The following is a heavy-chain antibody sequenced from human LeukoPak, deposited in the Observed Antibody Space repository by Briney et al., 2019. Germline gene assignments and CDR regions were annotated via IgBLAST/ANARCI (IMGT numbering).Heavy chain of an antibody. CDR3: ARRFYDTEYFQY. V-gene: IGHV5-51*01. Sequence: GESLKISCKGSGYTFTTYWIGWVRQMPGKGLEWMGIIYPGDSDTRYSPSFQGQVTISADKSISTAYLQWSSLKASDTAMYSCARRFYDTEYFQYWGQGTLVTVSS. CDR2: IYPGDSDT. D-gene: IGHD3-3*01. J-gene: IGHJ1*01. CDR1: GYTFTTYW.